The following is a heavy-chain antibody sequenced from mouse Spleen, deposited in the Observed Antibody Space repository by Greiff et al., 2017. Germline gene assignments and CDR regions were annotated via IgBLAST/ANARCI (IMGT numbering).Heavy chain of an antibody. D-gene: IGHD2-1*01. CDR2: FHPYNDDT. J-gene: IGHJ2*01. Sequence: VQLQQSGAELVKPGASVKMSCKASGYTFTTYPIEWMKQNHGKSLEWIGNFHPYNDDTKYNEKFKGKATLTVEKSSSTVYLELSRLTSDDSAVYYCARRDYYGNYGFYYFDYWGQGTTLTVSS. V-gene: IGHV1-47*01. CDR1: GYTFTTYP. CDR3: ARRDYYGNYGFYYFDY.